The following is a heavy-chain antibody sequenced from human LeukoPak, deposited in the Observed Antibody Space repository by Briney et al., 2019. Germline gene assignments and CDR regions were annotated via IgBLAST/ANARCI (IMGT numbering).Heavy chain of an antibody. J-gene: IGHJ6*02. D-gene: IGHD3-10*01. Sequence: ASVKVSCKASGGTFSSYAISWVRQAPGQGLEWMGGIIPIFGTANYAQKFQGRVTITTDESTSTAYMELSSLRSEDTAVYYCARGLLLWFGELLRGMDVWGQGTTVTVSS. CDR3: ARGLLLWFGELLRGMDV. CDR1: GGTFSSYA. V-gene: IGHV1-69*05. CDR2: IIPIFGTA.